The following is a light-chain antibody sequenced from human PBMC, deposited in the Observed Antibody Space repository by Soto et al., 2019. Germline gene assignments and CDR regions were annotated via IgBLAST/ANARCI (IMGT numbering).Light chain of an antibody. Sequence: IHMTQSPSALAASLGDRVTLPXRASQSITCYFNWYQHEPGXAPTXXXASXSTLQAGGPSSLRGSGSATEVTLTISSRQHQEFANYFFQQSNSSPPTFGGGTKVDI. CDR2: SXS. CDR1: QSITCY. CDR3: QQSNSSPPT. J-gene: IGKJ4*02. V-gene: IGKV1-39*01.